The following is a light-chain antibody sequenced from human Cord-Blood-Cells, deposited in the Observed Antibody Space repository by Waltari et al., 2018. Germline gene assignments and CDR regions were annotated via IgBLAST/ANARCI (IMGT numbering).Light chain of an antibody. CDR3: QSYDSSLSGYVV. Sequence: QSVLTQPPSVSGAPGQRVTISCTGSSSNIGAGYDVHWYQQLPGTAPKLLIYGNSHRPSGVPDRFSGSKSGTSASLAITGLQAEDEADYYGQSYDSSLSGYVVFGGGTKLTVL. V-gene: IGLV1-40*01. CDR2: GNS. J-gene: IGLJ2*01. CDR1: SSNIGAGYD.